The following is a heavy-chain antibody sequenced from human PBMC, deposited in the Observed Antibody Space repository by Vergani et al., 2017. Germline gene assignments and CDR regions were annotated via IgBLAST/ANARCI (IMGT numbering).Heavy chain of an antibody. J-gene: IGHJ5*02. CDR3: ARVLRYGSSTSCHTENWFDP. CDR2: INPSGGSR. CDR1: GYTFTSYY. V-gene: IGHV1-46*01. Sequence: QVQLVQSGAEVKKPGASVKVSCKASGYTFTSYYMHWVRQAPGQGLEWMGIINPSGGSRSYAQKFQGRVTMTRDTSTSTVYMELSSLRSEDTAVYYCARVLRYGSSTSCHTENWFDPWGQGTLVTVSS. D-gene: IGHD2-2*01.